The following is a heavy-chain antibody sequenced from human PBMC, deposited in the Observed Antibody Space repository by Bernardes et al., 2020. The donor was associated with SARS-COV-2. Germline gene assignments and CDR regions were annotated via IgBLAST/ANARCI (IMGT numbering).Heavy chain of an antibody. CDR1: GFTFSSYA. Sequence: SLSLSCAASGFTFSSYAMSWVRQAPGKGLEWVSAISGSGGSTYYADSVKGRFTISRDNSKNTLYLQMNSLRAEDTAVYYCAKELEGRYYYDSSGYYWYWGQGTLVTVSS. J-gene: IGHJ4*02. V-gene: IGHV3-23*01. CDR2: ISGSGGST. D-gene: IGHD3-22*01. CDR3: AKELEGRYYYDSSGYYWY.